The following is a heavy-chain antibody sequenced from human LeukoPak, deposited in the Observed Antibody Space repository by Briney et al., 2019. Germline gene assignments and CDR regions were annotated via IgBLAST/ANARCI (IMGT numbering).Heavy chain of an antibody. V-gene: IGHV1-46*01. CDR1: GYTFTSYY. CDR3: ARDSGSYLNWFDP. CDR2: INPSGGST. J-gene: IGHJ5*02. Sequence: ASVKVSCKASGYTFTSYYMHWVRQAPGQGLEWMGMINPSGGSTSYAQKFQGRVTMTRDMSTSTAYMELRSLRSDDTAVYYCARDSGSYLNWFDPWGQGTLVTVSS. D-gene: IGHD1-26*01.